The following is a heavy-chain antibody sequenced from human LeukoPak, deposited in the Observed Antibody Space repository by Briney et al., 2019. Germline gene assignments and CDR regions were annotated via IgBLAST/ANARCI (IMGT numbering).Heavy chain of an antibody. J-gene: IGHJ3*02. CDR3: ARDPTMIGLGDAFDI. D-gene: IGHD3-22*01. CDR2: IYYSGST. Sequence: PSETLSLTCTVSGGSISSYYWSWIRQPPGKGLEWIGYIYYSGSTNYNPSLKSRVTISVDTSKNQFSLKLSSVTAADTAVYYCARDPTMIGLGDAFDIWGQGTMATVSS. V-gene: IGHV4-59*01. CDR1: GGSISSYY.